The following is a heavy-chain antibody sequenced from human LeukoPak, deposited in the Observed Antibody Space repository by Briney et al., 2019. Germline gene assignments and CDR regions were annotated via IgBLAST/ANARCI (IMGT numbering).Heavy chain of an antibody. CDR3: ARDLKSGL. V-gene: IGHV3-48*03. CDR2: ISSTGTTI. J-gene: IGHJ4*02. D-gene: IGHD3-10*01. Sequence: GGSLRLSCAASGFTFSSYEMNWLRQAPGRGLEWVSYISSTGTTIYYADSVKGRFTISRDNAKNSLYLQMNSLRAEDTAVYYCARDLKSGLWGQGTLVAVSS. CDR1: GFTFSSYE.